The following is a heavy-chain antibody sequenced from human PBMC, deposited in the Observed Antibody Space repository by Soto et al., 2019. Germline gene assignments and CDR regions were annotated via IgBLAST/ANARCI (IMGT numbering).Heavy chain of an antibody. CDR2: IGPYTGNT. D-gene: IGHD2-15*01. CDR1: GYIFSNYG. J-gene: IGHJ2*01. V-gene: IGHV1-18*01. Sequence: QVQLVQSGAEVKKPGASVKVSCQASGYIFSNYGISWLRQAPGQGLEWMGWIGPYTGNTDHAQNFQGRDTMTTDTSTNTAYMELRSLRSDDTAFYYCARCYCSVGSCFTCWHFDLWGRGTLVTVSS. CDR3: ARCYCSVGSCFTCWHFDL.